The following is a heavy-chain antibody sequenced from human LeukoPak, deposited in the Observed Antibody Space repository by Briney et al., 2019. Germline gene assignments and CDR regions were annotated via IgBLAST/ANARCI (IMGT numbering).Heavy chain of an antibody. CDR1: GFTFSNAW. V-gene: IGHV3-15*01. CDR3: TTQLRGSYYDY. Sequence: GGSLRLSCAASGFTFSNAWMNWVRQAPGKGLEWVGRVKSKTDGGTTDYAASVKGRFTISRDDSKNTLYLQMSSLKTEDTAVYYCTTQLRGSYYDYWGQGTLVTVSS. J-gene: IGHJ4*02. D-gene: IGHD1-26*01. CDR2: VKSKTDGGTT.